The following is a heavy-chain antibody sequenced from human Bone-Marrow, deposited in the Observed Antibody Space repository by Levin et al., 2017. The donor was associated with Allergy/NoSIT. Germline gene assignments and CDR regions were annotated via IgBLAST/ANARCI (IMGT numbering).Heavy chain of an antibody. CDR3: ARDARLSITTTIIRQYLDY. V-gene: IGHV3-33*01. CDR1: GFTFSSYG. CDR2: IWYDGSNK. D-gene: IGHD3-22*01. Sequence: GESLKISCAASGFTFSSYGMHWVRQAPGKGLEWVAVIWYDGSNKYYADSVKGRFTISRDNSKNTLYLQMNSLRAEDTAVYYCARDARLSITTTIIRQYLDYWGQGTLVTVSS. J-gene: IGHJ4*02.